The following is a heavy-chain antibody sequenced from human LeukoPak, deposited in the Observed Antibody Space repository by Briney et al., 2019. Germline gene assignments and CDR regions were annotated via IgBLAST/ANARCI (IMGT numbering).Heavy chain of an antibody. Sequence: PGGSLRLSCAASGFTFSLYAMNWVRQAPGQGLEWVSVISGSGSDIHYADSVKGRFTISRDNSKNTLYLQMDSLRAEDTAVYYCARIKSPAPQDYYDSSGHAFDIWGLGTMVTVSS. CDR3: ARIKSPAPQDYYDSSGHAFDI. CDR1: GFTFSLYA. CDR2: ISGSGSDI. D-gene: IGHD3-22*01. V-gene: IGHV3-23*01. J-gene: IGHJ3*02.